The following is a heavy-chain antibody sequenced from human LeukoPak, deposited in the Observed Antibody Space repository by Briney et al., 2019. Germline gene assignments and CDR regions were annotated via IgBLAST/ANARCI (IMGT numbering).Heavy chain of an antibody. CDR1: GFTFTNYW. V-gene: IGHV3-33*08. CDR2: IWYDGSNK. Sequence: PGGSLRLSCAASGFTFTNYWMHWVRQAPGKGLEWVAVIWYDGSNKYYADSVKGRFTISRDNSKNTLYLQMNSLRAEDTAVYYCARGEQQLVLPFDYWGQGTLVTVSS. CDR3: ARGEQQLVLPFDY. J-gene: IGHJ4*02. D-gene: IGHD6-13*01.